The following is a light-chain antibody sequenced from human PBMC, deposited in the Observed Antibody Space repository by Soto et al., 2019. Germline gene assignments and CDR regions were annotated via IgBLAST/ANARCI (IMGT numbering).Light chain of an antibody. CDR3: QQYDTSTRT. V-gene: IGKV3-20*01. Sequence: EIVLTQSPGTLSLSPGERATLSCRASQTISRNYLAWYQQKPGQAPRLLIYGASSRATGIPDRFSGSGSGTDFTLTISRLEPEDFAVYYCQQYDTSTRTFGQGTKVEIK. J-gene: IGKJ1*01. CDR1: QTISRNY. CDR2: GAS.